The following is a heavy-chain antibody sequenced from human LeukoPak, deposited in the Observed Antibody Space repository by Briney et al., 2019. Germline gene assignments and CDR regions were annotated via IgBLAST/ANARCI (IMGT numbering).Heavy chain of an antibody. J-gene: IGHJ4*02. Sequence: GESLKISCKGSGYSFTSYWIGWVRQMPGKGLEWMGIIYPGDSDTRYSRSFQGQVTISADKSISTAYLQWSSLKASDTAMYYCARSIAATAPGVDFWGQGTLVTVSS. D-gene: IGHD6-13*01. CDR1: GYSFTSYW. V-gene: IGHV5-51*01. CDR3: ARSIAATAPGVDF. CDR2: IYPGDSDT.